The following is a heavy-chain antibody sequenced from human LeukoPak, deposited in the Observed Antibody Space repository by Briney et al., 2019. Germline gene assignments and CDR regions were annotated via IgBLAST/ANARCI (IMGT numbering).Heavy chain of an antibody. Sequence: PSETLSLTCIVSGGSISSYYWSWIRQPPGKGLEWIGYIYYSGITNYSPSLKSRVTISVDTSKNQFSLKLSSVTAADTAVYYCARVRLAYGSGSCDYFDYWGQGTLVTISS. CDR1: GGSISSYY. CDR2: IYYSGIT. D-gene: IGHD3-10*01. V-gene: IGHV4-59*01. J-gene: IGHJ4*02. CDR3: ARVRLAYGSGSCDYFDY.